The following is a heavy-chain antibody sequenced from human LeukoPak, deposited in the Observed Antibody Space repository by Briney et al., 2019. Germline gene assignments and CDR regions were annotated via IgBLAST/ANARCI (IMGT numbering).Heavy chain of an antibody. D-gene: IGHD5-12*01. CDR1: GYSISSGYY. Sequence: SETLSLTCAVSGYSISSGYYWGWIRQPPGKGLEWIGSIYHSGSTYYNPSLKSRVTISVDTSKNQFSLKLSSVTAADTAVYYCARTGYSGYVSDFDYWGQETLVTVSS. CDR2: IYHSGST. CDR3: ARTGYSGYVSDFDY. V-gene: IGHV4-38-2*01. J-gene: IGHJ4*02.